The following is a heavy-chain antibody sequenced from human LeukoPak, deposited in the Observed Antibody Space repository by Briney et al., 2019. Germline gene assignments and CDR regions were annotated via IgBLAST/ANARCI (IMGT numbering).Heavy chain of an antibody. D-gene: IGHD4-17*01. J-gene: IGHJ6*03. CDR3: ARRTATTKNYYYYYMDV. V-gene: IGHV1-18*01. CDR2: ISAYNGNT. CDR1: GYTFTSYG. Sequence: GASVKVSCKASGYTFTSYGISWVRQAPGQGLEWMGWISAYNGNTNYAQKLQGRVTMTSDTSTSTAYMELRSLRSDDTAVYYCARRTATTKNYYYYYMDVWGKGTTVTVSS.